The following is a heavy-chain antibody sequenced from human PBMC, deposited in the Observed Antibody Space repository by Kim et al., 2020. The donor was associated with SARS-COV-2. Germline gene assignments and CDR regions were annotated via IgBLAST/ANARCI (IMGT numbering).Heavy chain of an antibody. Sequence: GGSLRLSCAASGFTLSDYWMSWVRQAPGKGLEGVANINQAGSEKYYVDSVKGRLTISRDNAKNSLYLQMSSLRAEDTAVYYCARNYGFKFDSWGQGTLVTVSS. CDR3: ARNYGFKFDS. CDR2: INQAGSEK. V-gene: IGHV3-7*01. J-gene: IGHJ4*02. D-gene: IGHD3-10*01. CDR1: GFTLSDYW.